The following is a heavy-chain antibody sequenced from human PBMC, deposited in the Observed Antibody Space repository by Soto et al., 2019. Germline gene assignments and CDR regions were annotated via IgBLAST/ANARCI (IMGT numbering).Heavy chain of an antibody. J-gene: IGHJ6*02. CDR3: ASGVDGGNLYGMDV. V-gene: IGHV3-74*01. D-gene: IGHD2-15*01. Sequence: PGGSLRLSCAASGFTFSSYWMHWVRQAPGKGLVWVSRINSDGSSTSYADSVKGRFTISRDNAKNTLYLQMNSLRAEDTAVYYCASGVDGGNLYGMDVWGQGTTVTVSS. CDR1: GFTFSSYW. CDR2: INSDGSST.